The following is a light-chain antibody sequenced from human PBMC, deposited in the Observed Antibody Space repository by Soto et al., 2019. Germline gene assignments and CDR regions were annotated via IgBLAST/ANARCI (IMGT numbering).Light chain of an antibody. J-gene: IGLJ7*01. CDR3: AAWDDSLNGAV. Sequence: QSVLTQPPSASGTPGQRVTISCSGSSSNNGSNSVNWFQQLPGTAPKLLIYNDNQRPSGVPDRFSGSKSGTSASLAISGLQSEDEADYYCAAWDDSLNGAVFGGGTQLTVL. CDR1: SSNNGSNS. V-gene: IGLV1-44*01. CDR2: NDN.